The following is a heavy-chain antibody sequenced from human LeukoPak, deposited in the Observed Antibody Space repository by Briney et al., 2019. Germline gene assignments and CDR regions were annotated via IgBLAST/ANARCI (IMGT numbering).Heavy chain of an antibody. Sequence: PSETLSLTCSVCGGSIRNYYWTWIRQPPGRGLEWIGYIFYSGSTNYNPSLKSRVTISLDTSKNHFSLKLNSVTAADTAVYYCASSSSGSYYNGFDIWGQGTMVTVAS. D-gene: IGHD3-10*01. CDR2: IFYSGST. CDR3: ASSSSGSYYNGFDI. V-gene: IGHV4-59*01. CDR1: GGSIRNYY. J-gene: IGHJ3*02.